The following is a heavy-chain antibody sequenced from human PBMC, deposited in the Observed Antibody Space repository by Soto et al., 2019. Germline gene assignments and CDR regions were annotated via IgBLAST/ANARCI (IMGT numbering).Heavy chain of an antibody. J-gene: IGHJ4*02. CDR1: GFTFSSYG. CDR2: ISYDGSNK. D-gene: IGHD6-6*01. Sequence: GGSLRLSCAASGFTFSSYGMHWFRQAPGKGLEWVAVISYDGSNKYYADSVKGRFTISRDNSKNTLYLQMNSLRAEDTAVYYCAKAGRGFSSSSFLDYWGQGTLVTVSS. CDR3: AKAGRGFSSSSFLDY. V-gene: IGHV3-30*18.